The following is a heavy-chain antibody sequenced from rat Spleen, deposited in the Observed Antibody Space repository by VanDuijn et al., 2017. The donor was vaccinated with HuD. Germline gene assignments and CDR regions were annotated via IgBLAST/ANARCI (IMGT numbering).Heavy chain of an antibody. D-gene: IGHD1-10*01. J-gene: IGHJ2*01. Sequence: EVQLQESGPGLVKPSQSLSLTCSVTDYSITSNYWDWIRKFPGNKMEWIGQISYSGRNSYNPSLKRRISSTRDTSKNQFFLQLNSVTPEDTATYYCARRRGQVYNNYFDYWGQGVMVTVSS. V-gene: IGHV3-1*01. CDR3: ARRRGQVYNNYFDY. CDR1: DYSITSNY. CDR2: ISYSGRN.